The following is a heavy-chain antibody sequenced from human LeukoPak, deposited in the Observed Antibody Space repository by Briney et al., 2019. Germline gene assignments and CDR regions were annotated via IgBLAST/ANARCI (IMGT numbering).Heavy chain of an antibody. CDR3: AKRDYYDSSGFSPLFQH. CDR1: GFTFSSYS. J-gene: IGHJ1*01. Sequence: GGSLRLSCAASGFTFSSYSMNWVRQAPGKGLEFVSAISGDTGSTFYADSVKGRFTVSRDNSQNTLYLQLNSLRAEDTAVYYCAKRDYYDSSGFSPLFQHWGQGTLVTVSS. D-gene: IGHD3-22*01. CDR2: ISGDTGST. V-gene: IGHV3-23*01.